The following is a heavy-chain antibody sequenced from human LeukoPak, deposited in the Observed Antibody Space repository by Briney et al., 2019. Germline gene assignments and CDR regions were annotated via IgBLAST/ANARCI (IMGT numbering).Heavy chain of an antibody. V-gene: IGHV4-59*01. CDR1: GGSINNYY. J-gene: IGHJ3*02. D-gene: IGHD4-23*01. Sequence: PSETLSHTCTVSGGSINNYYWIWIRQSPGKGLEWIAYIYYSGSTNYNPSLESRVTISVDTSNNQFSLKLSSVTAADTAVYFCARVSNDYSGNGAFDIWGQGTMVTVSS. CDR3: ARVSNDYSGNGAFDI. CDR2: IYYSGST.